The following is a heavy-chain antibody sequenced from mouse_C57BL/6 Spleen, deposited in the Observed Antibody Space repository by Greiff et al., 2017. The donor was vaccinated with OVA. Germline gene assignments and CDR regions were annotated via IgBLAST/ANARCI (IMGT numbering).Heavy chain of an antibody. J-gene: IGHJ1*03. V-gene: IGHV5-16*01. Sequence: EVQVVESEGGLVQPGSSMKLSCTASGFTFSDYYMAWVRQVPEKGLEWVANINHDGSSTYYLDSLKSRFIISRDNAKNILYLQMSSLKSEDAATYYCASDYGSYVWYFDVWGTGTTVTVSS. CDR2: INHDGSST. D-gene: IGHD2-1*01. CDR1: GFTFSDYY. CDR3: ASDYGSYVWYFDV.